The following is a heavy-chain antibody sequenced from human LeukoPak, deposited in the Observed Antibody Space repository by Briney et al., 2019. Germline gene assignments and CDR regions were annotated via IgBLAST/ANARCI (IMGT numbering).Heavy chain of an antibody. J-gene: IGHJ5*02. V-gene: IGHV5-51*01. Sequence: GESLKISCKASGYSFTNYWIGWVRQMPGKGLEWMGIIYPGDSDPRYSPSFQGQVTISADESFSTAYLQWSSLKTSDTAMYYCARRRRSSENWFDPWGREPWSPSPQ. CDR2: IYPGDSDP. CDR1: GYSFTNYW. D-gene: IGHD6-19*01. CDR3: ARRRRSSENWFDP.